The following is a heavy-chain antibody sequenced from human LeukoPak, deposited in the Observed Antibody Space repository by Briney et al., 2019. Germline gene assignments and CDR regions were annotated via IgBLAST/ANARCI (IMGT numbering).Heavy chain of an antibody. V-gene: IGHV3-23*01. CDR2: ISGSGGST. CDR1: GFTFSSAA. D-gene: IGHD6-13*01. CDR3: AKDRRYRIAAADENWFDP. J-gene: IGHJ5*02. Sequence: GGSLRLSCAASGFTFSSAAMSWVRQAPGKGLEWVSAISGSGGSTYYADSVKGRFTISRDNSKNTLYLQMNRLRAEDTAVYYCAKDRRYRIAAADENWFDPWGQGTLVTVSS.